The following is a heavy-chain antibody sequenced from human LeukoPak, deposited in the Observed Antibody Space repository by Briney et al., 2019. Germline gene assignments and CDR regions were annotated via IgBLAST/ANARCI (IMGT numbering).Heavy chain of an antibody. CDR2: IRFDGTNK. Sequence: GGSLRLSCAASGFTFSTYGMHWVRQAPGKGLEWVAFIRFDGTNKYYADSVKGRFAISRDSSKNTLYLQMNSLRAEDTAVYYCAKGYYSGSCYNGLDYWGQGTLVTVSS. D-gene: IGHD1-26*01. J-gene: IGHJ4*02. CDR1: GFTFSTYG. CDR3: AKGYYSGSCYNGLDY. V-gene: IGHV3-30*02.